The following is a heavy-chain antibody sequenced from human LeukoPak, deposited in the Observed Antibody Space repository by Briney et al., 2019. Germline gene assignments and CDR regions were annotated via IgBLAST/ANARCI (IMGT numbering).Heavy chain of an antibody. D-gene: IGHD3-9*01. CDR2: ISGSGGST. V-gene: IGHV3-23*01. J-gene: IGHJ4*02. CDR3: AKNSEPYDILTGFV. Sequence: PGGSLRLSCAASGFTFSSYSMNWVRQAPGKGLEWVSAISGSGGSTYYADSVKGRFTISRDNSKNTLYLQMNSLRAEDTAVYYCAKNSEPYDILTGFVWGQGTLVTVSS. CDR1: GFTFSSYS.